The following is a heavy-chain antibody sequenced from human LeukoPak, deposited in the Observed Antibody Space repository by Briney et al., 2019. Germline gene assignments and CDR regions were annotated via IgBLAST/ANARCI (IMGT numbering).Heavy chain of an antibody. CDR2: IIPIFGTA. V-gene: IGHV1-69*05. CDR3: ARGGSRGKYCSGGSCQRDYMDV. Sequence: GASVKVSCKASGGTFSSYAIGWVRQAPGQGLEWMGGIIPIFGTANYAQKFQGRVTITTDESTSTAYMELSSLRSEDTAVYYCARGGSRGKYCSGGSCQRDYMDVWAKGPRSPSP. D-gene: IGHD2-15*01. CDR1: GGTFSSYA. J-gene: IGHJ6*03.